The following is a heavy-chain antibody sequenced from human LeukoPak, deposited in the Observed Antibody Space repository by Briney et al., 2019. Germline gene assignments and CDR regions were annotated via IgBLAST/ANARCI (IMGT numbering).Heavy chain of an antibody. CDR3: ARDSTYGDFDY. V-gene: IGHV3-21*01. D-gene: IGHD3-10*01. CDR2: ISNGGRYL. Sequence: SGGSLRLSCAASGFIFSIHNMNWLPQAPGKGLEWVSSISNGGRYLYYADSVKGRFTISRDNAKNSLYRQMTSLRPEDTAVYYCARDSTYGDFDYWGQGTLVTVSP. J-gene: IGHJ4*02. CDR1: GFIFSIHN.